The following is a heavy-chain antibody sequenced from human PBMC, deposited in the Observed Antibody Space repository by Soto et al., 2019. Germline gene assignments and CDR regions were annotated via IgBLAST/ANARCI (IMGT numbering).Heavy chain of an antibody. V-gene: IGHV3-15*07. Sequence: EVQLVESGGGLVKPGGSLRLSCAASGFTFSNAWMNWVRQAPGKGLEWVGRIKSKTDGGTTDYAAPVKGRFTISRDDSKNTLYLQMNSLKTEDTAVYYCTTEYRELYYYDSSWGQGTLVTVSS. CDR2: IKSKTDGGTT. CDR1: GFTFSNAW. D-gene: IGHD3-22*01. J-gene: IGHJ4*02. CDR3: TTEYRELYYYDSS.